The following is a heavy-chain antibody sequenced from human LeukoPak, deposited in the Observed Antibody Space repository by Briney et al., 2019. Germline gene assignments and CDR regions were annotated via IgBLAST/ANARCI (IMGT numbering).Heavy chain of an antibody. D-gene: IGHD3-10*01. CDR1: GYSINSGYF. CDR3: ARDRKGSGSYNYYYYMDV. Sequence: SETLSLTCTVSGYSINSGYFWGWIRQPPGEGLEWIGNMYHSGGTHYNPSLKSRATISIDTSKNQFSLKLSSVTAADTAVYYCARDRKGSGSYNYYYYMDVWGKGTTVTISS. CDR2: MYHSGGT. J-gene: IGHJ6*03. V-gene: IGHV4-38-2*02.